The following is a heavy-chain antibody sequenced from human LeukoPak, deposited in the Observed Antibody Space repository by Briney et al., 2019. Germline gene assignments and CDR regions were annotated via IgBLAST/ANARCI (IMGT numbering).Heavy chain of an antibody. CDR3: ARGSTNYDILTGYRWDWFDP. V-gene: IGHV1-2*02. D-gene: IGHD3-9*01. CDR2: INPNSGGT. Sequence: GASVKVSCKASGYTFTGYYMHWVRQAPGQGLEWMGWINPNSGGTNYAQKFQGRVTMTRDTSISTAYMELSRLRSDDTAVYYCARGSTNYDILTGYRWDWFDPWGQGTLVTVSS. J-gene: IGHJ5*02. CDR1: GYTFTGYY.